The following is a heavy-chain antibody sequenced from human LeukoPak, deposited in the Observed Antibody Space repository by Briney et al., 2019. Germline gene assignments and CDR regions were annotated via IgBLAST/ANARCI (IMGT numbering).Heavy chain of an antibody. CDR3: ARGDPYYYDSSGSVDY. Sequence: SETLSLTCTVSGGSISSYYWSWIRQPPGKGLEWIGYIYYIGSTNYNPSLKSRVTISVDTSKNQFSLNLTSVTAADTAVYYCARGDPYYYDSSGSVDYWGQGTLVTVSS. J-gene: IGHJ4*02. D-gene: IGHD3-22*01. CDR2: IYYIGST. V-gene: IGHV4-59*01. CDR1: GGSISSYY.